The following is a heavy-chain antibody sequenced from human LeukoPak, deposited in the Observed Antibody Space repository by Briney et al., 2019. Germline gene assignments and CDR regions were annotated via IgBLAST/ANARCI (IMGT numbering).Heavy chain of an antibody. Sequence: GGSLRLSCAASGFTFSSYSMHWVRQAPGKGLEWVAVIWYDGSNKYYADSVKGRFTISRDNSKNTLYLQMNSLRAEDTAVYYCARVRWLRPEDAFDIWGQGTMVTVSS. D-gene: IGHD5-12*01. J-gene: IGHJ3*02. CDR2: IWYDGSNK. CDR3: ARVRWLRPEDAFDI. V-gene: IGHV3-33*01. CDR1: GFTFSSYS.